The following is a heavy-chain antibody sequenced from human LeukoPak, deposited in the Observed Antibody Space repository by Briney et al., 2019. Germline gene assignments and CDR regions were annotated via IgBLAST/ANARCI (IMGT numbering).Heavy chain of an antibody. V-gene: IGHV4-38-2*02. D-gene: IGHD2-2*01. CDR2: IYHSGNT. CDR3: ARHYQGCSSTSCWEAFDI. CDR1: GYSISSGYY. Sequence: SETLSLTCSVSGYSISSGYYWGWIRQPPGKGLEWIGIIYHSGNTYFNPSLKSRVTISVDTSKNQLSLKLSSVTAADTAMYYCARHYQGCSSTSCWEAFDIWAKGQWSPSLQ. J-gene: IGHJ3*02.